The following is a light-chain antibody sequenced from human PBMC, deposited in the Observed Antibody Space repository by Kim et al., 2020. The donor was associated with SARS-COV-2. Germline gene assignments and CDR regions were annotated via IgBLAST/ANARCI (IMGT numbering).Light chain of an antibody. CDR3: QSYDSSLTGVV. J-gene: IGLJ2*01. V-gene: IGLV1-40*01. Sequence: VTRSCTWSNYNIGAGSDVHWYQHPPGTAPRLLIYGNVNRPSGVPDRFSGSIAGTSASLVITGLQPEDEADYYCQSYDSSLTGVVFGGGTKLTVL. CDR1: NYNIGAGSD. CDR2: GNV.